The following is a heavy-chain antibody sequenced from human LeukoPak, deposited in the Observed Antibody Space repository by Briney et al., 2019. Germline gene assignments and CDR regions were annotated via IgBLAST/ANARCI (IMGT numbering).Heavy chain of an antibody. Sequence: GGSLRLSCAASGFTFSNAWMNWVRQAPGKGLEWVGHIKSKTDGGTIDYAAAAKGRFTISRDDSKNTLYLQMNSLKTEDTAVYYCTRDSGYAQFGYWGQGTLVTVSS. CDR1: GFTFSNAW. V-gene: IGHV3-15*01. CDR2: IKSKTDGGTI. D-gene: IGHD5-12*01. CDR3: TRDSGYAQFGY. J-gene: IGHJ4*02.